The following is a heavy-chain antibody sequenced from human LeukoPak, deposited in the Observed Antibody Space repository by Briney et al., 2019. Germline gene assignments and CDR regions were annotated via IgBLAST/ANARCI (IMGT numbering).Heavy chain of an antibody. Sequence: PSETLSLTCTVSGGSISSSSYYWGWIRQPPGKGLEWIGSIYYSGSTYYNPSLKSRVTISVDTSKNQFSLKLSPVTAADTAVYYCASLNRYYDTSDSRYYYYYGMDVWGQGTTVTVSS. D-gene: IGHD3-9*01. V-gene: IGHV4-39*01. CDR1: GGSISSSSYY. J-gene: IGHJ6*02. CDR2: IYYSGST. CDR3: ASLNRYYDTSDSRYYYYYGMDV.